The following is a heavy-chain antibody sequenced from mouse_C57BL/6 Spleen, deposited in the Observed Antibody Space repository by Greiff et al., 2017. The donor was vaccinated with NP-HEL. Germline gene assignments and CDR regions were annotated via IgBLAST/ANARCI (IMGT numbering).Heavy chain of an antibody. V-gene: IGHV5-15*04. D-gene: IGHD2-2*01. J-gene: IGHJ1*03. Sequence: EVKVEESGGGLVQPGGSLKLSCAASGFTFSDYGMAWVRQAPRKGPERVAFISNLAYSIYYADTVTGRFTISRENAKNTLYLEMSSLRSEDTAMDYCARRTMVTTRDWYFDVWGTGTTVTVSS. CDR2: ISNLAYSI. CDR3: ARRTMVTTRDWYFDV. CDR1: GFTFSDYG.